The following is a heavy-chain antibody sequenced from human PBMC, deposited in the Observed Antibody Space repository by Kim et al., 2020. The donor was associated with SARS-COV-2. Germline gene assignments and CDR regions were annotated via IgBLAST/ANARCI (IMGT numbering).Heavy chain of an antibody. CDR3: ARDVDVYYYYGMDV. J-gene: IGHJ6*02. Sequence: AQGFTGRFVFSLDTSVSTAYLQISSLKAEDTAVYYCARDVDVYYYYGMDVWGQGTTVTVSS. V-gene: IGHV7-4-1*02.